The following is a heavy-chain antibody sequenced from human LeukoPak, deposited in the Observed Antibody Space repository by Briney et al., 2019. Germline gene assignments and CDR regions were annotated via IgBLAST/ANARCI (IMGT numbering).Heavy chain of an antibody. V-gene: IGHV1-69*05. CDR3: ARDGGGRYSSSPISSFDY. CDR2: IIPIFGTA. J-gene: IGHJ4*02. D-gene: IGHD6-6*01. CDR1: GGTFSSYA. Sequence: GASVKVSCKASGGTFSSYAISWVRQAPGQGLEWMGGIIPIFGTANYAQKFQGRVTITTDESTSTAYMELSSLRSEDTAVYYCARDGGGRYSSSPISSFDYGGREPW.